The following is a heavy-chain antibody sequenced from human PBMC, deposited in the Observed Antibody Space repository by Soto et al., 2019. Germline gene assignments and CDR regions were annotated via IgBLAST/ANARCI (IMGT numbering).Heavy chain of an antibody. D-gene: IGHD1-20*01. CDR2: IYSTGDR. CDR3: ERDRGNRNDGGDFFDD. Sequence: GGSLRLSCAASGFTVSSNYISWVRQAPGKGLQWVSIIYSTGDRYYADSVKGRFTISRDTSKNTLYLQMNSLRAEDSAVYYCERDRGNRNDGGDFFDDWGQGP. CDR1: GFTVSSNY. J-gene: IGHJ4*02. V-gene: IGHV3-66*01.